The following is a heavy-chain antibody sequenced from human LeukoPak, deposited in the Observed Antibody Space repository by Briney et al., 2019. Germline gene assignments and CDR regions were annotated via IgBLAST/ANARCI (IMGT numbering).Heavy chain of an antibody. Sequence: GGSLRLSCAASGVTFSGSAMYWVRQASGKGREWVGRIRSKANGYATAYAASVKGRFTISRDDSKNTAYLQMNSLKTEDTAVYYCARDGGHYYDTSGYTYYFDYWGQGTLVTVSS. V-gene: IGHV3-73*01. CDR2: IRSKANGYAT. J-gene: IGHJ4*02. D-gene: IGHD3-22*01. CDR1: GVTFSGSA. CDR3: ARDGGHYYDTSGYTYYFDY.